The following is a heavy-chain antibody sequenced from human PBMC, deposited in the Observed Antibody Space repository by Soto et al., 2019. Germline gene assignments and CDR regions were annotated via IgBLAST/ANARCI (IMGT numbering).Heavy chain of an antibody. CDR1: GFTFSSYA. CDR3: AKGGSSSSQRYNWFDP. CDR2: ISGSGGST. V-gene: IGHV3-23*01. D-gene: IGHD6-6*01. Sequence: GGSLRLSCAASGFTFSSYAMSWVRQAPGKGLEWVSAISGSGGSTYYADSVKGRFTISRDNSKNTLYLQMNSLRAEDTAVYDCAKGGSSSSQRYNWFDPWGQGTLVTVSS. J-gene: IGHJ5*02.